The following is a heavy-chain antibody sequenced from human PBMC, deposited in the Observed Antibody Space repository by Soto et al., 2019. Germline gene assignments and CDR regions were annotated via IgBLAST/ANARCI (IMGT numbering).Heavy chain of an antibody. Sequence: PGGSLRLSCAASGFTLSRFWMNWVRQAPGKGLEWVSAISGSGSSTYYADSVKGRFTISRDTSKNTLYLQMNSLRAEDTAVYYCAKGGRAPYFQHWGQGTLVTVSS. CDR2: ISGSGSST. D-gene: IGHD3-16*01. V-gene: IGHV3-23*01. CDR3: AKGGRAPYFQH. J-gene: IGHJ1*01. CDR1: GFTLSRFW.